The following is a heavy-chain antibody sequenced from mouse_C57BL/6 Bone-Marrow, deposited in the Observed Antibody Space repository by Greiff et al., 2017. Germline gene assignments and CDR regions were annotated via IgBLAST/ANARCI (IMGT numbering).Heavy chain of an antibody. Sequence: QVKLQQSGADLARPGASVKLSCTASGYTFTSYGISWVKQTPGQGLEWIGEICPSSGNTYYKEKLKGKATLTADKSTSTTDMELRSLTSEDSAVYFWATRFYDCSSGMAYWGQGTSVTVSS. CDR1: GYTFTSYG. CDR2: ICPSSGNT. V-gene: IGHV1-81*01. J-gene: IGHJ4*01. CDR3: ATRFYDCSSGMAY. D-gene: IGHD2-2*01.